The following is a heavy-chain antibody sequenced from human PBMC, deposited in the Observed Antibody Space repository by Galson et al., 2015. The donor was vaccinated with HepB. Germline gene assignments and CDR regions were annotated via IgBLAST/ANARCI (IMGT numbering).Heavy chain of an antibody. CDR2: INPYNGDT. CDR3: ARGYYDSRGYPPDY. J-gene: IGHJ4*02. D-gene: IGHD3-22*01. V-gene: IGHV1-2*04. CDR1: GYIFNGYY. Sequence: SVKVSCKASGYIFNGYYIHWVRQAPGQGPEWMGWINPYNGDTHLAQNFQGWVTMTRDTSISTAYMEVSRLKSDDTAIYFCARGYYDSRGYPPDYWGQGTLVTVSS.